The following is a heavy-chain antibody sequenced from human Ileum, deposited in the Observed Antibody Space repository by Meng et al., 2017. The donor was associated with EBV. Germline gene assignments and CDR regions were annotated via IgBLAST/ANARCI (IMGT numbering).Heavy chain of an antibody. CDR3: ARFRVIPAAIGFDY. D-gene: IGHD2-2*02. J-gene: IGHJ4*02. CDR2: IYRGGGT. CDR1: GGSISSSDW. V-gene: IGHV4-4*02. Sequence: GPLQQSGPGLVRPSATLYLTCAVSGGSISSSDWWGWVRQPPGKGLEWIGEIYRGGGTNYNASLKSRVTISVDTSKNHFSLKLNSVTAADTAVYYCARFRVIPAAIGFDYWGQGTLVTVSS.